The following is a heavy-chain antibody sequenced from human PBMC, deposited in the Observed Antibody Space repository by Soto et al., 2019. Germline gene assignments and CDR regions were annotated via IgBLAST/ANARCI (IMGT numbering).Heavy chain of an antibody. D-gene: IGHD3-10*01. CDR3: ARDGHRDYGSGSDSYGKDV. V-gene: IGHV1-18*01. J-gene: IGHJ6*02. Sequence: QVQLVQSGAEVKKPGASVKVSCKASGYTFTSYAISWLRQAPGQGLEWMGWISAYNGNTNYVQKVQGRVTMTTDTSTSTAYMELRSLTSDDTAVYYCARDGHRDYGSGSDSYGKDVWGQGTTVTVSS. CDR1: GYTFTSYA. CDR2: ISAYNGNT.